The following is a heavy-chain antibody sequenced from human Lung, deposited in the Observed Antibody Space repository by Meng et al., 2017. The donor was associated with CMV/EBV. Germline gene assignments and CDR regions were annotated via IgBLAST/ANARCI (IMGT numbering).Heavy chain of an antibody. CDR3: ARGVHGDTHYYGMDV. J-gene: IGHJ6*02. Sequence: SETXSLXXDVSGGSIWGNKWWSWVRQSPGKGLEWLGEISHSGRTNYNPSLKRRVTISVDRSNNQFSLNLTSVTAADTALYYCARGVHGDTHYYGMDVWGQGXTVTVSS. CDR2: ISHSGRT. CDR1: GGSIWGNKW. D-gene: IGHD4-17*01. V-gene: IGHV4-4*02.